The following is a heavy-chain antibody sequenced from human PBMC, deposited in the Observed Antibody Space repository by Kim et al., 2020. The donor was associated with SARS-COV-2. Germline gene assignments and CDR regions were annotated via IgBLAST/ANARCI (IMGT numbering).Heavy chain of an antibody. CDR3: ARRYCSSTSCYEPNWFDP. J-gene: IGHJ5*02. CDR1: GGSISSSSYY. V-gene: IGHV4-39*01. CDR2: IYYSGST. Sequence: SETLSLTCTVSGGSISSSSYYWGWIRQPPGKGLEWIGSIYYSGSTYYNPSLKSRVTISVDTSKNQFSLKLSSVTAADTAVYYCARRYCSSTSCYEPNWFDPWGQGTLVTVSS. D-gene: IGHD2-2*01.